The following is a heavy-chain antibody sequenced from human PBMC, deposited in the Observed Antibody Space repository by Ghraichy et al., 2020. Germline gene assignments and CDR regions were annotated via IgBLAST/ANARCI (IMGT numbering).Heavy chain of an antibody. CDR3: ARHQSALRQLEAYYYYYGMDV. V-gene: IGHV4-4*09. CDR2: IYTSGST. D-gene: IGHD6-6*01. CDR1: GGSISSYY. Sequence: SETLSLTCTVSGGSISSYYWSWIRQPPGKGLEWIGYIYTSGSTNYNPYLKIRVTISVDTSKNQFSLKLSSVNAADTAVYYCARHQSALRQLEAYYYYYGMDVWGQGTTVTVSS. J-gene: IGHJ6*02.